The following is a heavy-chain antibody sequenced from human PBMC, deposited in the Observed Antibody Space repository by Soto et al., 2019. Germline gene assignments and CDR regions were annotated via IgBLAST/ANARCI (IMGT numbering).Heavy chain of an antibody. J-gene: IGHJ4*02. CDR3: ERENAPHYFDY. CDR2: IWYGGKKT. V-gene: IGHV3-33*01. CDR1: GFSFNDFG. D-gene: IGHD2-2*01. Sequence: HPGGSLRLSCAASGFSFNDFGMHWVRQAPSKGLEWVAVIWYGGKKTNYADSVKGRFIISRDISKNMVYLQMNSLRDEDTAVYYCERENAPHYFDYWGQGTLVTVYS.